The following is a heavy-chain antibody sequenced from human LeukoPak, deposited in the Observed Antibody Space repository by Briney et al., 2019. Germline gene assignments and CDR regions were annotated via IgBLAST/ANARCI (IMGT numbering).Heavy chain of an antibody. Sequence: AGESLKISCKGSGYSFTSYWIGWVRQMPGKGLEWMGIIYPGDSETKYSPSFQGQVTISADKSIGTAYLQWNSLKAADTAMYYCATSIAVAGTPSFDYWGQGTLVTVSS. V-gene: IGHV5-51*01. D-gene: IGHD6-19*01. CDR1: GYSFTSYW. J-gene: IGHJ4*02. CDR2: IYPGDSET. CDR3: ATSIAVAGTPSFDY.